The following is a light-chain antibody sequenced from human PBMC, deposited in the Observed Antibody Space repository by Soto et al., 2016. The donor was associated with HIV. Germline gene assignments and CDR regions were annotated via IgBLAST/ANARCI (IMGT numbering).Light chain of an antibody. V-gene: IGKV1-27*01. J-gene: IGKJ4*01. CDR3: QKXNSSPXT. Sequence: DIQMTQSPSSLSASIGDRVTIACRASQGISHFLAWYQQKPGKVPKLLVYGASTLQSGVPSRFSGSGSGTDFTLTISSLQPEDVATYYCQKXNSSPXTFGGGPEWRSN. CDR2: GAS. CDR1: QGISHF.